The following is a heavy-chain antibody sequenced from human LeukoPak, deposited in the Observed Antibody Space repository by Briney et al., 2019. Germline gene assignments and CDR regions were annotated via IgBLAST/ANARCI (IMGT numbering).Heavy chain of an antibody. D-gene: IGHD2/OR15-2a*01. CDR2: ISGSSSHK. CDR1: GFTFSSYT. CDR3: GTWAFYHSLDV. V-gene: IGHV3-21*04. J-gene: IGHJ6*02. Sequence: PGGSLRLSCAASGFTFSSYTMNWVCRAPGKGLEWVSPISGSSSHKYYADSVKGRFTISRDNSKDSLYLQMNSLTTDDTALYYCGTWAFYHSLDVWGQGTTVTVSS.